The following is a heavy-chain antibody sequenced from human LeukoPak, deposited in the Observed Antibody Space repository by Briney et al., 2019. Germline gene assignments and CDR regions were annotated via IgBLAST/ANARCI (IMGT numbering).Heavy chain of an antibody. J-gene: IGHJ4*02. V-gene: IGHV3-74*01. Sequence: GGSLRLSCAASGFTFNTYWMHWVRHAPGKGLVWASIISGDGSTTNYADSVQGRFTISRDNAKNTLYLQMNSLRAEDTAVYYCARDEPTVTTGPPVGYWGQGTLVTVSS. CDR1: GFTFNTYW. D-gene: IGHD4-17*01. CDR2: ISGDGSTT. CDR3: ARDEPTVTTGPPVGY.